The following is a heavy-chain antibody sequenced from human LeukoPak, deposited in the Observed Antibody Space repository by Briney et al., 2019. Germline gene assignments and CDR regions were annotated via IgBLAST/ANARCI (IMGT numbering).Heavy chain of an antibody. CDR3: ARTRYYYNSRSYGAPYYFDY. Sequence: SETLSLTCTVSGYSISSGYYWGWIRQPPGKGLEWIGSIYHSGSTYYNPSLKSRVTISVDKSKNQFSLKLSSVTAADTAVYYCARTRYYYNSRSYGAPYYFDYWGQGTLVTVSS. CDR1: GYSISSGYY. D-gene: IGHD3-10*01. CDR2: IYHSGST. V-gene: IGHV4-38-2*02. J-gene: IGHJ4*02.